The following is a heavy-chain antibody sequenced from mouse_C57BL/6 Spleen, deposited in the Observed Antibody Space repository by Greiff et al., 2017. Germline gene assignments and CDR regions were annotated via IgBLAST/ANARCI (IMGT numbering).Heavy chain of an antibody. J-gene: IGHJ4*01. CDR1: GYTFTDYN. V-gene: IGHV1-22*01. CDR2: INPNNGGT. Sequence: EVQLVESGPELVKPGASVKMSCKASGYTFTDYNMHWVKQSHGKSLEWIGYINPNNGGTSYNQKFKGKATLTVNKYSSTAYMELRSLTSEDSAVYYCARRDGTPGYYAMDYWGQGTSVTVSS. CDR3: ARRDGTPGYYAMDY. D-gene: IGHD2-1*01.